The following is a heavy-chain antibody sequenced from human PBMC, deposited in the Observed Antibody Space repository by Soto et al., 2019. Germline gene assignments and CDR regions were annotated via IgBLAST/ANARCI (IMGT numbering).Heavy chain of an antibody. CDR3: ARGQVGTHRY. CDR2: INPNSGST. J-gene: IGHJ4*02. D-gene: IGHD3-10*01. Sequence: QVQLVQSGAEVKKPGASVKVSCKASGYTFTNYDINWVQQATGQGLEWLGWINPNSGSTDYAQRFQGRVTMTRNTSISTAYMELSSLRSEDTAVYYCARGQVGTHRYWGQGTLLTVSS. CDR1: GYTFTNYD. V-gene: IGHV1-8*01.